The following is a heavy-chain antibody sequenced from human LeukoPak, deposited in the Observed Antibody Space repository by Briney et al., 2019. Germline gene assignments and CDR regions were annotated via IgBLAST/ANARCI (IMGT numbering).Heavy chain of an antibody. CDR3: ARGDGVVVAATSSDY. Sequence: ASVKVSCKASGYTFTSYGISWVRQAPGQGLEWMGWISAYNGNTNYAQKLQGRVTVTTDTSTSTAYMELRSLRSDDTAVYYCARGDGVVVAATSSDYWGQGTLVTVSS. J-gene: IGHJ4*02. D-gene: IGHD2-15*01. CDR2: ISAYNGNT. CDR1: GYTFTSYG. V-gene: IGHV1-18*01.